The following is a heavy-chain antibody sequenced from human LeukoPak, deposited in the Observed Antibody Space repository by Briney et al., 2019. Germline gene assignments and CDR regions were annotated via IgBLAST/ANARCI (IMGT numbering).Heavy chain of an antibody. Sequence: KPSQTLSLTCTVSGGSISSGSYYWSWIRQPAGKGLEWIGRIYTSGSTNYNPSLKSRVTISVDTSKNQFSLKLSSVTAADTAVYYCARTLYDYVWGSSPYYFDYWGQGTLVTVSS. V-gene: IGHV4-61*02. CDR1: GGSISSGSYY. CDR2: IYTSGST. CDR3: ARTLYDYVWGSSPYYFDY. D-gene: IGHD3-16*01. J-gene: IGHJ4*02.